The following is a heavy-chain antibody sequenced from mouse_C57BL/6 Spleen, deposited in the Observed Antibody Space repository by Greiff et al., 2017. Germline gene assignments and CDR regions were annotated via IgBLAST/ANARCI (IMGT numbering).Heavy chain of an antibody. CDR1: GYTFTDYN. D-gene: IGHD2-9*01. CDR2: INPNNGGT. V-gene: IGHV1-18*01. CDR3: ARRSYYGYDGSMDY. Sequence: EVKLQESGPELVKPGASVKIPCKASGYTFTDYNMDWVKQSHGKSLEWIGDINPNNGGTIYNQKFKGKATLTVDKSSSTAYMELRSLTSEDTAVYYCARRSYYGYDGSMDYWGQGTSVTVSS. J-gene: IGHJ4*01.